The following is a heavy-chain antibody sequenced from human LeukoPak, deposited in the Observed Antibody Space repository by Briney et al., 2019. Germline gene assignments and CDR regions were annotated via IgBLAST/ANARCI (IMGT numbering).Heavy chain of an antibody. CDR1: GDSISNYY. Sequence: SETLSLTCTVSGDSISNYYGSWIRQAAGKGLEWIGRIYTSGSTIYNPSLKSRVTMSVDTSKNQFSLKLSSVTAADTAVYYCARLPTMIVVVITGDAFDIWGQGTMVTVSS. V-gene: IGHV4-4*07. J-gene: IGHJ3*02. CDR2: IYTSGST. CDR3: ARLPTMIVVVITGDAFDI. D-gene: IGHD3-22*01.